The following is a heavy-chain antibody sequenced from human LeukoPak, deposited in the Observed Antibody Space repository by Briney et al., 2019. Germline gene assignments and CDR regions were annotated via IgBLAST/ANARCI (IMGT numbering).Heavy chain of an antibody. J-gene: IGHJ6*02. CDR3: ARDSGQQPHRIIYYYYGMDV. CDR2: ISYDGSNK. V-gene: IGHV3-30-3*01. Sequence: PGRSLRLSCAASGFTFSSYAMHWVRQAPGKGLEWVAVISYDGSNKYYADSVKGRFTISRDNSKNTLYLQMNSLRAEDTAVYYCARDSGQQPHRIIYYYYGMDVWGQGTTVTVSS. CDR1: GFTFSSYA. D-gene: IGHD6-13*01.